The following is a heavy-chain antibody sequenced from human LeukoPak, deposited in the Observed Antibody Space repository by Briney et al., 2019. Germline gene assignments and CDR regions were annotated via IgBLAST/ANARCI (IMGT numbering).Heavy chain of an antibody. J-gene: IGHJ4*02. CDR3: ARQATRIAAAGTSIDY. V-gene: IGHV3-23*01. CDR2: ISHSGTYT. D-gene: IGHD6-13*01. Sequence: GGSLRLSCAASGFTFTNYAMTWVRLAPGKGLEWVSAISHSGTYTYYADSVKGRFTISRDNSKNTLYLQMGSLRAEDMAVYYCARQATRIAAAGTSIDYWGQGTLVTVSS. CDR1: GFTFTNYA.